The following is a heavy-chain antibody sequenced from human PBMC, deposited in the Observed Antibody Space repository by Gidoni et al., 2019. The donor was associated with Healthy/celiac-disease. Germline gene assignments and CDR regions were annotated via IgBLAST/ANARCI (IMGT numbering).Heavy chain of an antibody. Sequence: QVQLVQSGAEVQKPGASVKVSCKASGFTFTSYATHWVRQAPGQRLEWMGWINAGNGNTKYSQKFQGRVTITRDTSASTAYMELSSLRSEDTAVYYCARGGYCSSTSCYTNWFDPWGQGTLVTVSS. J-gene: IGHJ5*02. CDR1: GFTFTSYA. V-gene: IGHV1-3*01. CDR2: INAGNGNT. CDR3: ARGGYCSSTSCYTNWFDP. D-gene: IGHD2-2*02.